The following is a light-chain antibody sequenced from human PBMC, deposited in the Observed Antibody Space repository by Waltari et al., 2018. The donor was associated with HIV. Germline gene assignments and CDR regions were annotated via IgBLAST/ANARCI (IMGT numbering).Light chain of an antibody. V-gene: IGKV3-15*01. CDR2: RAS. J-gene: IGKJ4*01. Sequence: EIVMTQSPATLSVSPGERASQSVSSNLAWYQQKPGQAPRLLIYRASTRATGIPARFSGSGSGTEFTLTISSLQSEDFADYYCQQYNNWPLTFGGGTKVEIK. CDR3: QQYNNWPLT. CDR1: SVSSN.